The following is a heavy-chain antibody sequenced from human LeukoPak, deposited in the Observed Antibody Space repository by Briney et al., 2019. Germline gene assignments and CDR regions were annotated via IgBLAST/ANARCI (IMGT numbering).Heavy chain of an antibody. J-gene: IGHJ4*02. CDR1: GGSISSSSYY. CDR2: IYYSGST. V-gene: IGHV4-39*01. D-gene: IGHD3-10*01. CDR3: ARHGGGATMVRGVIMGY. Sequence: NPSETLSLTCTVSGGSISSSSYYWGWIRQPPGKGLEWIGSIYYSGSTYYNPSLKSRVTISVDTSKNQFSLKLSSVTAADTAVYYCARHGGGATMVRGVIMGYWGQGTLVTVSS.